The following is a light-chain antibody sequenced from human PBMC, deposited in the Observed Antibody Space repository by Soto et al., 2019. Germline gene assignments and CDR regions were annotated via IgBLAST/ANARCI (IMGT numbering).Light chain of an antibody. CDR3: QQYNRYST. J-gene: IGKJ1*01. CDR1: QSINSW. CDR2: KAS. Sequence: DIQMTQSPSTLSASVGDRVTITCRASQSINSWLAWYQQKPGKAPNLLIYKASSLESGVPSRFSGSGSGTEFTLTIISLQPDDFATDYCQQYNRYSTFGQGTKVEIK. V-gene: IGKV1-5*03.